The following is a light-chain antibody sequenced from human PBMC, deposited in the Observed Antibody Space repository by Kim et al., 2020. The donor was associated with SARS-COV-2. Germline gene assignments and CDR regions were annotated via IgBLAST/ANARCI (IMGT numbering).Light chain of an antibody. CDR1: SSNIGSNT. CDR3: AAWDDSLNGLWV. CDR2: TDD. J-gene: IGLJ3*02. V-gene: IGLV1-44*01. Sequence: QSVLTQPPSASGTPGQRVTISCSGTSSNIGSNTVHWYRQLPGTAPKVLIYTDDQRPSGVPDRFSGPRSGTSASLAISGLQSEDEADYYCAAWDDSLNGLWVFGGGTQLTVL.